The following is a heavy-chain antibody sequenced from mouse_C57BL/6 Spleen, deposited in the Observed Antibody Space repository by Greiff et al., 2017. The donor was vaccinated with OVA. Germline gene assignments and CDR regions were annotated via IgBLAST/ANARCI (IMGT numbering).Heavy chain of an antibody. CDR2: IHPSDSET. V-gene: IGHV1-52*01. J-gene: IGHJ2*01. CDR1: GYTFTSYW. CDR3: ALYYDYLDY. Sequence: QVQLQQPGAELVRPGSSVKLSCKASGYTFTSYWMHWVKQRPIQGLEWIGNIHPSDSETHYNQKFKDKATLTVDKSSSTAYMQLSSLTSEDSAVYYCALYYDYLDYWGQGTTLTVSS. D-gene: IGHD2-4*01.